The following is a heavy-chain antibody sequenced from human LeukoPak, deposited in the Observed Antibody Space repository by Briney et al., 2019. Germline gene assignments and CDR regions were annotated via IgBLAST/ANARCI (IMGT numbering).Heavy chain of an antibody. CDR2: MNPNSGNT. CDR1: VYTFTSYD. V-gene: IGHV1-8*02. Sequence: ASVKVSSKASVYTFTSYDINWGRQATGQGGECMGWMNPNSGNTGYAQKLQSGGTMTRNTSISTAYMELSSLRSEDTAVYYCARGQIAAAGTNDYWGQGTLVTVSS. CDR3: ARGQIAAAGTNDY. J-gene: IGHJ4*02. D-gene: IGHD6-13*01.